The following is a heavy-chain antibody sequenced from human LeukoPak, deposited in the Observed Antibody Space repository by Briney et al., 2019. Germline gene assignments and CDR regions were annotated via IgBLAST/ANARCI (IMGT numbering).Heavy chain of an antibody. CDR3: ASRGYCSSTSCYRNYYYYYMDV. D-gene: IGHD2-2*02. CDR1: GGSFSGYY. J-gene: IGHJ6*03. V-gene: IGHV4-34*01. CDR2: INHSGST. Sequence: SETLSLTCAVYGGSFSGYYWSWLRQPPGKGLEWIGEINHSGSTNYNPSLKSRVTISVDTSKSQFSLKLSSVTAADTAVYYCASRGYCSSTSCYRNYYYYYMDVWGKGTTVTVSS.